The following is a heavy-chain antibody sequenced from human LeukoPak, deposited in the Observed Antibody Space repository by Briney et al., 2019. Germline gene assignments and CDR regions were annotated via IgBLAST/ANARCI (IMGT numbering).Heavy chain of an antibody. J-gene: IGHJ4*02. CDR2: INAGNTNT. CDR1: GYTFTNYA. V-gene: IGHV1-3*01. D-gene: IGHD3-22*01. Sequence: VASVKVSCKASGYTFTNYAMHWVRQAPGQRLQWMGWINAGNTNTKYSQKFQGRVTITRDTSASTAHMELSSLRSEDTAVYYCARAPESSGTDRAAAGFDYWGQGTLVTVSS. CDR3: ARAPESSGTDRAAAGFDY.